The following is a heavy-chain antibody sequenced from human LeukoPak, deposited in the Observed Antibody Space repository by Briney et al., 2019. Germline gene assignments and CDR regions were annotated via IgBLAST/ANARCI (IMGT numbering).Heavy chain of an antibody. J-gene: IGHJ4*02. Sequence: PSETLSLTRTVSGGSISSGGYYWSWIRQHPGKGLEWIGYIYYSGSTYYNPSLKSRVTISVDTSKNQFSLKLSSVTAADTAVYYCAREVGGSSGWYNYWGQGTLVTVSS. CDR1: GGSISSGGYY. CDR3: AREVGGSSGWYNY. CDR2: IYYSGST. V-gene: IGHV4-31*03. D-gene: IGHD6-19*01.